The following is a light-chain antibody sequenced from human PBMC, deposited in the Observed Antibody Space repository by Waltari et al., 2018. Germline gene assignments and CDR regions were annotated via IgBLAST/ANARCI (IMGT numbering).Light chain of an antibody. Sequence: EIVLTQSPGTLSLSPGERATLFCRASQSFNSNYLTWYQQKPGQAPRLLIFGASNRATGIPDRFSGSGSGTDFTLTINRLEPEDFAVYYCQQYGSSPCTFGQGTKLEIK. J-gene: IGKJ2*02. V-gene: IGKV3-20*01. CDR2: GAS. CDR1: QSFNSNY. CDR3: QQYGSSPCT.